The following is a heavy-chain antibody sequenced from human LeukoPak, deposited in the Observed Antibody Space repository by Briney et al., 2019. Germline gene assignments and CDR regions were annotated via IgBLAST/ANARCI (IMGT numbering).Heavy chain of an antibody. Sequence: ASVKVSCKASGYTFTGYYMHWVRQAPGQGLEWMGWINPNSGGTSYAQKFQGRVTMTRDTSISTAYMELSRLRSDDTAVYYCARGGYNWNYNYWGQGTLVTVSS. V-gene: IGHV1-2*02. CDR3: ARGGYNWNYNY. J-gene: IGHJ4*02. D-gene: IGHD1-7*01. CDR1: GYTFTGYY. CDR2: INPNSGGT.